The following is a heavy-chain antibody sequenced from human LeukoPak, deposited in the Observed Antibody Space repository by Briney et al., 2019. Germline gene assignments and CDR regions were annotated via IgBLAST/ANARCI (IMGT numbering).Heavy chain of an antibody. Sequence: GGSLKISFKGFGYSFSNYWIGWVRQMPGKGLEWMGIIYPGDSDTRYSPSFQGQVTISVDESINTAYLQWSSLEASDTAMYYCARQYGRPFDYWGQGTLVTVSS. CDR2: IYPGDSDT. CDR3: ARQYGRPFDY. D-gene: IGHD4-17*01. V-gene: IGHV5-51*01. J-gene: IGHJ4*02. CDR1: GYSFSNYW.